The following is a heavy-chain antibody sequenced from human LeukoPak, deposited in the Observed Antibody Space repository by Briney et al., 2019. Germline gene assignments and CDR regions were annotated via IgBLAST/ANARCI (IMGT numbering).Heavy chain of an antibody. D-gene: IGHD6-6*01. CDR1: GFTFSSYS. V-gene: IGHV3-21*01. J-gene: IGHJ4*02. CDR2: ISSSSSYI. Sequence: SGGSLRLSCAASGFTFSSYSMNWVRQAPGKGLEWVSSISSSSSYIYYADSVKGRFTISRDNSKNTLYLQMNSLRAEDTAVYYCAKDPYSSSPSGVYWGQGTLVTVSS. CDR3: AKDPYSSSPSGVY.